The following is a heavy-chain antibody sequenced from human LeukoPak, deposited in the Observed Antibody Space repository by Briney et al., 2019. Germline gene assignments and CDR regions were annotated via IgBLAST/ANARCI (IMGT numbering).Heavy chain of an antibody. CDR1: GGSFSGYY. CDR2: INHSGST. D-gene: IGHD3-10*01. Sequence: PSETLSLTCAVYGGSFSGYYWSWIRQPPGKGLEWIGEINHSGSTNYNPSLKSRVTISVDTSKNQFSLKLSSVTAADTAVYYCARAYGSGSQYFDYWGQGTLVTVSS. J-gene: IGHJ4*02. V-gene: IGHV4-34*01. CDR3: ARAYGSGSQYFDY.